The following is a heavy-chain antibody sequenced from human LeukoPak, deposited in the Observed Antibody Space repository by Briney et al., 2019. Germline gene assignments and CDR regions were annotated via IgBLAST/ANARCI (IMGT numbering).Heavy chain of an antibody. CDR3: ARDKSSPHAFDI. J-gene: IGHJ3*02. V-gene: IGHV3-53*01. CDR1: GFTVSSNY. Sequence: GGSLRLSCAASGFTVSSNYMSWVRQAPGKGLEWVSIIYSGGSTYYADSVKGQFTISRDNSKNTLYLQMNSLRAEDTAVYYCARDKSSPHAFDIWGQGTMVTVSS. CDR2: IYSGGST.